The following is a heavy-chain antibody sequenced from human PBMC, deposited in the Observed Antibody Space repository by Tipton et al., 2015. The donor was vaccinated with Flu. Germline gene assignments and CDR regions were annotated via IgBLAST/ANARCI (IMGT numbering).Heavy chain of an antibody. CDR2: ISAYNGDT. Sequence: QLVQSGAEVKEPGSSVSASCKASGGTFGDNAISWVRQAPGQGLEWVGWISAYNGDTNYAQKFQGRVTMTTDTSTSTAYMELRSLRSDDTAVYYCARPGGPAAVNPFSYFDFWGQGTLVTVSS. J-gene: IGHJ4*02. CDR1: GGTFGDNA. CDR3: ARPGGPAAVNPFSYFDF. V-gene: IGHV1-18*01. D-gene: IGHD2-2*01.